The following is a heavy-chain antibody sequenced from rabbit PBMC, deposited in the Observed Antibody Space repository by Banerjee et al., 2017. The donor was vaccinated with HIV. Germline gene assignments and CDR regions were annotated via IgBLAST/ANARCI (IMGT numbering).Heavy chain of an antibody. D-gene: IGHD4-1*01. Sequence: QLKETGGGLVQPGGSLTLSCTASGFDFSSYYMSWVRQAPGKGLEWIGIIYAGKGSTDYASWVNGRFTISSDNAQNTVDLQMNSLTAADTATYFCARDGDFYYSSGWGGFNLWGQGTLVTVS. CDR2: IYAGKGST. J-gene: IGHJ4*01. CDR1: GFDFSSYY. V-gene: IGHV1S7*01. CDR3: ARDGDFYYSSGWGGFNL.